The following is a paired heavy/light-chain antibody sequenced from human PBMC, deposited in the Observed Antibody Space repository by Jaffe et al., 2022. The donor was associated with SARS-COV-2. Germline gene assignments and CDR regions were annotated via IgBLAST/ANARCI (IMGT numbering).Heavy chain of an antibody. D-gene: IGHD3-10*01. J-gene: IGHJ5*02. CDR2: IFYSGHT. CDR3: ARHVMTLIRGEGPGWFGP. Sequence: QLQLQESGPGLVKPSETLSLTCAVSGGSITSTSYYWGWIRQPPGKGLEWIGSIFYSGHTYYNPSLKSRVTVSVDTSKNQFSLKLSSVTAADTAVYYCARHVMTLIRGEGPGWFGPWGQGTLLTVSS. V-gene: IGHV4-39*01. CDR1: GGSITSTSYY.
Light chain of an antibody. V-gene: IGKV4-1*01. CDR1: QSVLSSSTNKNY. J-gene: IGKJ2*01. Sequence: DIVMTQSPDSLAVSLGERATINCRSSQSVLSSSTNKNYFSWYQQRPGQPPKLLIYWASTRESGVPDRFSGGGSGTDFTLTISSLRAEDVAVYYCQQYLTVPFTFGQGTKLEI. CDR2: WAS. CDR3: QQYLTVPFT.